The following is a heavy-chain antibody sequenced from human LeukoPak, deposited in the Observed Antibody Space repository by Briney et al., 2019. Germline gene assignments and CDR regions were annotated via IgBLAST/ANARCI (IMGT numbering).Heavy chain of an antibody. V-gene: IGHV1-18*01. J-gene: IGHJ5*02. D-gene: IGHD3-10*01. Sequence: ASVKVSCKASGYTFTSYGISWVRQAPGQGLEWMGWISAYNGNTNYAQKLQGRVTMTTDTSTSTAYMELRSLRSDDTAVYYCARALGPHSESDWFDPWGQGTLVTVSS. CDR3: ARALGPHSESDWFDP. CDR2: ISAYNGNT. CDR1: GYTFTSYG.